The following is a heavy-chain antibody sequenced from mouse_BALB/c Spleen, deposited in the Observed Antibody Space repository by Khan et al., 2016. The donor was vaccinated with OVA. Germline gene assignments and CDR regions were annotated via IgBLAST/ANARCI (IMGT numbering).Heavy chain of an antibody. V-gene: IGHV9-3-1*01. CDR2: INTYTGEP. D-gene: IGHD2-10*01. Sequence: QIQLVQSGPELKKPGETVKISCKASGYTFTNYGMNWVKQAPGKGLKWMGWINTYTGEPTYVDDFKGRFAFSLETSANTAYLQINNLKNEDTATEFCARPPYCSYVMGYWGQGTSVTVSS. J-gene: IGHJ4*01. CDR3: ARPPYCSYVMGY. CDR1: GYTFTNYG.